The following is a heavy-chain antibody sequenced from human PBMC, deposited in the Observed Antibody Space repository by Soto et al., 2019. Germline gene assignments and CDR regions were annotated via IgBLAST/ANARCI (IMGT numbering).Heavy chain of an antibody. CDR1: GFTFSSYG. J-gene: IGHJ6*02. CDR3: ARCARGGGDCYGSYYYYYGMDV. D-gene: IGHD2-21*02. CDR2: ISYDGSNK. V-gene: IGHV3-30*03. Sequence: PGGSLRLSCAASGFTFSSYGMHWVRQAPGKGLEWVAVISYDGSNKYYADSVKGRFTISRDNSKNTLYLQMNSLRAEDTAVYYCARCARGGGDCYGSYYYYYGMDVWGQGTTVTVSS.